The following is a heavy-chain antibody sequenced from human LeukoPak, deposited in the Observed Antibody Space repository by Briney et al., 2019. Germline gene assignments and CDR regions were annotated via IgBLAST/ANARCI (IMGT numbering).Heavy chain of an antibody. J-gene: IGHJ4*02. CDR1: GGSVSGWY. V-gene: IGHV4-59*02. CDR3: ARSTSTVLMN. Sequence: SETQSLTCTVSGGSVSGWYWSWVRQPPGKGLEWIGYLSHSGSATYNPSLKSRLTISFDTSTNHCSLRLRSLTAADTAVYFCARSTSTVLMNWGQGTLVTVSS. D-gene: IGHD4-17*01. CDR2: LSHSGSA.